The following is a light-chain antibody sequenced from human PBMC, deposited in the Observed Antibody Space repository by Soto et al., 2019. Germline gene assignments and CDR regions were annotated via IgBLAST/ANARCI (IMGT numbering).Light chain of an antibody. CDR3: RHYVNSQWT. CDR1: QSVSSIY. V-gene: IGKV3-20*01. J-gene: IGKJ1*01. Sequence: EIVLTQSPDTRSLSPGERATLSGRLSQSVSSIYLDWFQQKPGQAPRLLIYAASSRATGIPDRFSGGASATDFTLTISRLEPEDFAVYYCRHYVNSQWTFGQGTKVEIK. CDR2: AAS.